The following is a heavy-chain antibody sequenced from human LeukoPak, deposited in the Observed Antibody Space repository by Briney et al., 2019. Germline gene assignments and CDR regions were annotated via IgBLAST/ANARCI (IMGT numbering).Heavy chain of an antibody. CDR1: GGSISSYY. CDR2: IYYSGST. J-gene: IGHJ4*02. Sequence: SETLSLTCTVSGGSISSYYWSWIRQPPGKGLEWIGYIYYSGSTNYNPSLKSRVTISVDTSKNQFSLKLSSATAADTAVYYCARGAFGYCSSTSCPMWGQGTLVTVSS. CDR3: ARGAFGYCSSTSCPM. V-gene: IGHV4-59*01. D-gene: IGHD2-2*03.